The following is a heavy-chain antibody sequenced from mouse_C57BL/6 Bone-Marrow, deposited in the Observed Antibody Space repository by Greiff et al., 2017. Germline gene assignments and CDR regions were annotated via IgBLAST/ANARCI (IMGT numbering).Heavy chain of an antibody. CDR1: GYTFTDYY. J-gene: IGHJ3*01. V-gene: IGHV1-26*01. CDR2: INPNNGGT. D-gene: IGHD1-1*01. Sequence: EVKLQQSGPELVKPGASVKISCKASGYTFTDYYMNWVKQSHGKSLEWIGDINPNNGGTSYNQKFKGKATLTVDKSSSTAYMERRSLTSEDSAVYYCARRGYYGSSYEGFAYWGQGTLVTVSA. CDR3: ARRGYYGSSYEGFAY.